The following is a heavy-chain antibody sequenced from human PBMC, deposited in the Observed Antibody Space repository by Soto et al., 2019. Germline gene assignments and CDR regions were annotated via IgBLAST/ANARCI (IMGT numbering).Heavy chain of an antibody. Sequence: QVYLVESGGGVVQPGRSLRLSCAVSGFTFPNFAMHWVRQVPGKGLEWVALISSDGNNRYYADSVKGRFTISRDNSKNTLYLQVNSLRTEDNAVFFCAKGFYYSPSGSFSPFYFDYWGQGTLVTVSS. V-gene: IGHV3-30*18. CDR2: ISSDGNNR. CDR3: AKGFYYSPSGSFSPFYFDY. J-gene: IGHJ4*02. D-gene: IGHD3-10*01. CDR1: GFTFPNFA.